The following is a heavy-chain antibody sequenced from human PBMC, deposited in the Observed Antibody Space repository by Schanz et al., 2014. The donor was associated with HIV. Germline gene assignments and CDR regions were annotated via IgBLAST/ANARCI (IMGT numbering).Heavy chain of an antibody. J-gene: IGHJ1*01. CDR2: IYYSGNT. CDR1: GDSISSGGYY. CDR3: ARGSSGGDSAAEYFRH. D-gene: IGHD2-21*02. V-gene: IGHV4-31*03. Sequence: QVQLQESGPGLVKPSQTLSLTCTVSGDSISSGGYYWSWIRQHPGKGLEWIGYIYYSGNTYYNPSPKGRVAISVEPSKNQFSLSLGSVTAADTAIYFCARGSSGGDSAAEYFRHWGQGTLVTVSS.